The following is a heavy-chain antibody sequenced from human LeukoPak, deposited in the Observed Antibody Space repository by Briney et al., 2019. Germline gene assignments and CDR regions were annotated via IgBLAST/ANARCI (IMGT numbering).Heavy chain of an antibody. V-gene: IGHV3-30*04. J-gene: IGHJ3*02. D-gene: IGHD6-19*01. CDR1: GFTFSSYA. CDR3: ARVGIAVAGNGGAFDI. Sequence: PGRSLRLSCAASGFTFSSYAMHRVRQAPGKGLEWVAVISYDGSNKYYADSVKGRFTISRDNSKNTLYLQMNSLRAEDTAVYYCARVGIAVAGNGGAFDIWGQGTMVTVSS. CDR2: ISYDGSNK.